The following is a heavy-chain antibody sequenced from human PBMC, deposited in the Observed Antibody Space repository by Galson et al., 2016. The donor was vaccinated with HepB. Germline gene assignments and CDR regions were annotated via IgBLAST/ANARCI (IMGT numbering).Heavy chain of an antibody. V-gene: IGHV1-69*06. Sequence: SVKVSCKASGGSFGGYAISWVRQAPGQGLEWMGGIVPIFGSANYAQKFQGRVAITADKSTSTAYMELSSLRSEDTAVYYCAGDYYDSGGYYFPYPWGQGTLVTVSS. D-gene: IGHD3-22*01. CDR3: AGDYYDSGGYYFPYP. CDR2: IVPIFGSA. J-gene: IGHJ5*02. CDR1: GGSFGGYA.